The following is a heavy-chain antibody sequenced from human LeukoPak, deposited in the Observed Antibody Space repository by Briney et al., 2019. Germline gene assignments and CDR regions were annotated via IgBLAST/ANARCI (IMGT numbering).Heavy chain of an antibody. Sequence: CXASGFTFDDYAMHWVRHAPGKGLEWVSLISWDGGSTYYADSVKGRFTISRDNSKNSLYVQKKSLRAEDTAVYYXAXXXGSGSYYGGFDYWGQGTLVTVSS. CDR3: AXXXGSGSYYGGFDY. CDR2: ISWDGGST. CDR1: GFTFDDYA. J-gene: IGHJ4*02. D-gene: IGHD1-26*01. V-gene: IGHV3-43D*03.